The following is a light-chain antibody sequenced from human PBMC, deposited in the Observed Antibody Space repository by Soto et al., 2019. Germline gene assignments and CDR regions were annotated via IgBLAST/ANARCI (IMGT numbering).Light chain of an antibody. V-gene: IGLV1-44*01. CDR3: ATWDDSLNAFV. Sequence: QSVLTQPPSASGTPGQRVTISCSGSSSNIGRNTVIWYQRVPGTAPKLLIFGNDQRPSGVPDRFSGSKSGTSASLAVSGLQSEDEADYYCATWDDSLNAFVFGTGTKVTVL. CDR1: SSNIGRNT. J-gene: IGLJ1*01. CDR2: GND.